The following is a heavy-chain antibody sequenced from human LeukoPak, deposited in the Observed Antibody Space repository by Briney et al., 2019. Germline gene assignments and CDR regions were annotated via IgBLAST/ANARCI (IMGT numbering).Heavy chain of an antibody. V-gene: IGHV4-34*01. J-gene: IGHJ3*02. Sequence: SETLSLTCAVYGGSFSGYYWSWIRQPPGKGLEWIGEINHSGSTNYNPSLKSRVTISVDTSKNQFSLKLSSVTAADTAVYYCARMSNYRNAFDIWGQGTMVTVSS. CDR1: GGSFSGYY. CDR3: ARMSNYRNAFDI. CDR2: INHSGST. D-gene: IGHD4-4*01.